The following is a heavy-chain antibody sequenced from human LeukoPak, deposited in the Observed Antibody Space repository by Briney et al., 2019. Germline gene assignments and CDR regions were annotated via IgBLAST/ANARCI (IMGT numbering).Heavy chain of an antibody. J-gene: IGHJ5*02. Sequence: SGGSLRLSCAASGFTFSSYEMNWVRQAAGKGLEWVSYISSSGSTIYYADSVKGRFTISRDNAKNSLYLQMNSLRAEDTAVYYCARGLVKDFWSGYNWFDPWGQGTLVTVSS. V-gene: IGHV3-48*03. CDR1: GFTFSSYE. CDR2: ISSSGSTI. CDR3: ARGLVKDFWSGYNWFDP. D-gene: IGHD3-3*01.